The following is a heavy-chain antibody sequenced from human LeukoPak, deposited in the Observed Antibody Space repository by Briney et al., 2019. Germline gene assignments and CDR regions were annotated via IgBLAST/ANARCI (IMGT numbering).Heavy chain of an antibody. CDR1: GFTFSDYY. V-gene: IGHV3-23*01. J-gene: IGHJ4*02. CDR2: ISGSGGST. Sequence: GGSLRLSCAASGFTFSDYYMSWIRQAPGKGLEWVSAISGSGGSTYYADSVKGRFTISRDNSKNTLYLQINSLRAEDTAVYYCAKGRGLRFLEWLSPDSSYYFDYWGQGTLVTVSS. CDR3: AKGRGLRFLEWLSPDSSYYFDY. D-gene: IGHD3-3*01.